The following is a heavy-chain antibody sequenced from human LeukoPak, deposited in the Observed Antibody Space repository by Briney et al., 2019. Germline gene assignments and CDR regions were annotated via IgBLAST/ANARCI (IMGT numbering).Heavy chain of an antibody. CDR2: ISSGGENT. CDR3: TKELGPGYDWFDP. Sequence: GRSLRPSCAPSGFTFTMYGMSWVRHAPGKGLEWVSPISSGGENTHYAGPVNGRFTVSRDNSKNTMYLQKNNLRGDDTALYYCTKELGPGYDWFDPWGQGTQVTVSS. CDR1: GFTFTMYG. D-gene: IGHD1-1*01. J-gene: IGHJ5*02. V-gene: IGHV3-23*01.